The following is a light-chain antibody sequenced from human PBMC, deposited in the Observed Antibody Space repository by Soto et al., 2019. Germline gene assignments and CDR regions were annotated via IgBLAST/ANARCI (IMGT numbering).Light chain of an antibody. J-gene: IGLJ2*01. CDR2: EVN. Sequence: QSVLTQPPSASGSPGQSVTISCTGTSSDVGGYNYVSWYQQHPGKAPKLMIYEVNKRPSGVPDRFSASKSGNTASLTVSGLQAEDEADYYCSSYAGSHNPHVLFGGGTKLTVL. CDR1: SSDVGGYNY. V-gene: IGLV2-8*01. CDR3: SSYAGSHNPHVL.